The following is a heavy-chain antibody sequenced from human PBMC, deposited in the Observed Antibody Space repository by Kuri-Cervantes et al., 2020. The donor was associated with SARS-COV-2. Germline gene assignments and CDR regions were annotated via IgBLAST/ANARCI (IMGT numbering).Heavy chain of an antibody. V-gene: IGHV3-69-1*02. Sequence: GESLNISCAASEFTFSDYYMNWVRQAPGKGLEWVSSISISSTIYYADSVKGRFTISRDNAKNSLYLQMNSLRAEDTAVYYCAREPTSVGRGCSSTSCYYEVDYWGQGTLVTVSS. D-gene: IGHD2-2*01. J-gene: IGHJ4*02. CDR3: AREPTSVGRGCSSTSCYYEVDY. CDR1: EFTFSDYY. CDR2: ISISSTI.